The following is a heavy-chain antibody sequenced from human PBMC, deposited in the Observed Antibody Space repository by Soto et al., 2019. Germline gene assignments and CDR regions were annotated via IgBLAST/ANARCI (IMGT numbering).Heavy chain of an antibody. D-gene: IGHD3-9*01. CDR1: GFTFSGYA. CDR2: ISYDGSNK. CDR3: ARDQYDILTGPNY. J-gene: IGHJ4*02. Sequence: GGSLRLSCAASGFTFSGYAMHWVRQAPGKGLEWVAVISYDGSNKYYADSVKGRFTISRDNSKNTLYLQMNGLRPEDTAVYYCARDQYDILTGPNYWGQGTLVTVSS. V-gene: IGHV3-30-3*01.